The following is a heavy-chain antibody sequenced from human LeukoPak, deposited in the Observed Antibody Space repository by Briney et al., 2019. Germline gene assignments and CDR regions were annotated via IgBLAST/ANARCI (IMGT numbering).Heavy chain of an antibody. CDR1: GFTFSSYA. J-gene: IGHJ4*02. D-gene: IGHD6-13*01. Sequence: GGSLRLSCAASGFTFSSYAMHWVRQAPGKGLEWVAVISYDGSNKYYADSVKGRFTISRDNSKNTLCLQMSSLRAEDTAVYHCARSQQQLGPDYWGQGTLVTVSS. V-gene: IGHV3-30*04. CDR3: ARSQQQLGPDY. CDR2: ISYDGSNK.